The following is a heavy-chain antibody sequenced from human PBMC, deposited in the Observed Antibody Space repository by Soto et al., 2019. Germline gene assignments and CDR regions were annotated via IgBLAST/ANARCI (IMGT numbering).Heavy chain of an antibody. CDR3: AKAADFRGYNMEV. Sequence: QVQLVESGGGVVQPGRSLRLSCEASGFIFRNYGMYWVRQGPGQGLEGLGVISHDGSKKYYVDSVKGRFTMSRDNSKNTLYLQMTSLRAEDTAVYYCAKAADFRGYNMEVWGRGTTVIVSS. D-gene: IGHD3-22*01. V-gene: IGHV3-30*18. CDR1: GFIFRNYG. J-gene: IGHJ6*02. CDR2: ISHDGSKK.